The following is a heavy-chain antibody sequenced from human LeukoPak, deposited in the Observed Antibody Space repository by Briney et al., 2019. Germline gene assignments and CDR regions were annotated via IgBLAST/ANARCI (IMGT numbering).Heavy chain of an antibody. CDR3: ARLRDAYPDY. Sequence: PGESLKISCKGSGYSFTSYWIGWVRQMPGKGLEWMGIIYPGDSDSRYSPSFQGRVTIPADKSISTAYLQWNSLKASDTAMYYCARLRDAYPDYWGQGTLITVSS. V-gene: IGHV5-51*01. J-gene: IGHJ4*02. CDR2: IYPGDSDS. CDR1: GYSFTSYW. D-gene: IGHD5-24*01.